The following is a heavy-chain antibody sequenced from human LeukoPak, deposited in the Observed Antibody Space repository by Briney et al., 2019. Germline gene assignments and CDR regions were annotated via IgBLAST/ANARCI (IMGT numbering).Heavy chain of an antibody. D-gene: IGHD5-12*01. CDR3: SQFLTTSGSDSFDY. CDR1: GASFSGSY. J-gene: IGHJ4*02. V-gene: IGHV4-34*01. Sequence: PSETLSLTCAVYGASFSGSYWSWIRQPPGKGLEWIGEINHRGDTNSNPSLKTRVAISLDKSENQFSLRLSSVNAADTAMYFCSQFLTTSGSDSFDYWGQGTLVSVSS. CDR2: INHRGDT.